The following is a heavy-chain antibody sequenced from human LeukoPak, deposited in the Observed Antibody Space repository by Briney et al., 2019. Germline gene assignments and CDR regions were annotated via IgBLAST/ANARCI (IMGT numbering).Heavy chain of an antibody. CDR3: ARKRKGSSPRYNWFDP. V-gene: IGHV4-34*01. CDR1: GGSFSGYY. CDR2: INHSGST. J-gene: IGHJ5*02. Sequence: SETLSLTCAVYGGSFSGYYWSWIRQPPGKGLEWIWEINHSGSTNYNPSIKSRVIISVDTSKHQFYLKLSSVTAADTAVYYCARKRKGSSPRYNWFDPWGQGTLVTVSS. D-gene: IGHD6-6*01.